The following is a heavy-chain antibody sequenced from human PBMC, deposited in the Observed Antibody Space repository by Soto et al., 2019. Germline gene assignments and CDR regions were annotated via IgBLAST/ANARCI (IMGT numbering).Heavy chain of an antibody. CDR2: MNPNSGNT. V-gene: IGHV1-8*02. J-gene: IGHJ5*02. Sequence: ASLKLSCKASGGTFSSYAISWVRQATGQGLEWMGWMNPNSGNTGYAQKFQGRVTMTRNTSISTAYMELSSLRSEDTAVYYCARGDFPDPWGQGTLVTVSS. D-gene: IGHD3-3*01. CDR3: ARGDFPDP. CDR1: GGTFSSYA.